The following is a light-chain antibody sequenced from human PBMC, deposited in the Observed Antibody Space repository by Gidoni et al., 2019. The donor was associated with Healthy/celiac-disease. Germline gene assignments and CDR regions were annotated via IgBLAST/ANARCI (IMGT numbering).Light chain of an antibody. J-gene: IGKJ2*01. V-gene: IGKV3-20*01. CDR3: HQYGSSPYT. CDR2: GAS. CDR1: QSVSSSY. Sequence: IVLTQSPDTQSLSPWARATLSCTASQSVSSSYLAWYQQKPVQAPRLLIYGASSRSTGIPDRFSGSGSGTDFTLTISRLEPEDFAVYYCHQYGSSPYTFGQGTKLEIK.